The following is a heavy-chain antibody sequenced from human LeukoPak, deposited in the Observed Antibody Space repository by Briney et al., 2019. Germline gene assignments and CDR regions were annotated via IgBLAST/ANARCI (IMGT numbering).Heavy chain of an antibody. D-gene: IGHD3-16*01. V-gene: IGHV3-23*01. CDR1: GFTFTTND. J-gene: IGHJ4*02. CDR2: ISVIGDNT. Sequence: GGALRLSCEASGFTFTTNDMSWVRQAPGKGLACGSSISVIGDNTCYADSVRGRFTISRDNSKNTLYLQMNSLRAEDTALYYCVRHWAFWGQGTLVTVSS. CDR3: VRHWAF.